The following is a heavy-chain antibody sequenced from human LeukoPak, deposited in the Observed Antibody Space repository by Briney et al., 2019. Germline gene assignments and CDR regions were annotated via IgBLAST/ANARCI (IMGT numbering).Heavy chain of an antibody. Sequence: ASVKVSCKASGYTFTGYYMHWVRQAPGQGLEWMGWLNPNSDGTSYAPKFQGRVTMTGDTSVSTAYMELSRLRSDDTAIYYCATRSSLSGYFYFDYWGQGTLVTVSS. CDR3: ATRSSLSGYFYFDY. V-gene: IGHV1-2*02. CDR2: LNPNSDGT. CDR1: GYTFTGYY. J-gene: IGHJ4*02. D-gene: IGHD5-12*01.